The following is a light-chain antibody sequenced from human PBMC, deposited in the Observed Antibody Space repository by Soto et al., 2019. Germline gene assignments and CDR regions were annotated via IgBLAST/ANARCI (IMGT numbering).Light chain of an antibody. V-gene: IGLV7-46*01. CDR2: DTT. CDR1: TGAVTTGHY. J-gene: IGLJ1*01. Sequence: LLNQERYLSVSRGGTSTLACGYSTGAVTTGHYPYWFQQKPGQAPRTLIYDTTNRHSWTPARFSGYLLGGKAALTLSGAQPEDEAEYYCLLSYNGPYAFGTGTKVTVL. CDR3: LLSYNGPYA.